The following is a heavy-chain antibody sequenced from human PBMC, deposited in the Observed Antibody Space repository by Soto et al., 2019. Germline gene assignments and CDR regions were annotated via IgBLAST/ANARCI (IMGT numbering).Heavy chain of an antibody. CDR3: AKDNAPYTIFGVLDV. CDR1: GFTFDDYA. D-gene: IGHD3-3*01. J-gene: IGHJ6*02. V-gene: IGHV3-9*01. CDR2: ISWNSGSI. Sequence: EVQLVESGGGLVQPGRSLILSCSASGFTFDDYAMHWVRQAPGKGLEWVSGISWNSGSIGYADSVKGRFTISRDNAKNSLYLQMNSLRAEDTALYYCAKDNAPYTIFGVLDVWGQGTTVTVSS.